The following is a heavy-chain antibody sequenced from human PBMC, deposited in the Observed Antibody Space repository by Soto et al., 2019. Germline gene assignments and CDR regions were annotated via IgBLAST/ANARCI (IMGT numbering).Heavy chain of an antibody. Sequence: SETLSLTCTVSGGSISSGDYYWSWIRQPPGKGLEWIGYIYYSGSTYYNPSLKSRVTISVDTSKNQLSLKLSSVTAADTAVYYCARDPARTWDSSGYYWSAYWGQGTLVTVSS. CDR1: GGSISSGDYY. CDR3: ARDPARTWDSSGYYWSAY. J-gene: IGHJ4*02. CDR2: IYYSGST. V-gene: IGHV4-30-4*01. D-gene: IGHD3-22*01.